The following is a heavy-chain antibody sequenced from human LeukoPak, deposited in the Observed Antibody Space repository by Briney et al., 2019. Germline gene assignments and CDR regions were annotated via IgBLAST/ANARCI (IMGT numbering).Heavy chain of an antibody. CDR3: ARCSGTYYSDFDY. D-gene: IGHD1-26*01. Sequence: SENLSLTCTVSGGSISSTNYYWGWIRQPPGKGLEWIGSIYYSGSTYYNPSLKSRVTISVDTSKNQFSLKLSSVTAADTAVYYCARCSGTYYSDFDYWGQGTLVTVSS. CDR2: IYYSGST. J-gene: IGHJ4*02. CDR1: GGSISSTNYY. V-gene: IGHV4-39*01.